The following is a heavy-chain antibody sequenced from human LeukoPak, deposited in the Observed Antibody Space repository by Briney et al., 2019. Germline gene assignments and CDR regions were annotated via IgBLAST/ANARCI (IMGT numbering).Heavy chain of an antibody. Sequence: ASVKVSCKASGYTFTSYYMHWVRQAPGQGLEWMGIINPSGGSTSYAQKFQGRVTMTRDTSTSTVYMELSSLRSEDTAVYYCARGYCSGGSCQNWFDPWGQGTLVTVSS. CDR3: ARGYCSGGSCQNWFDP. V-gene: IGHV1-46*01. CDR2: INPSGGST. D-gene: IGHD2-15*01. CDR1: GYTFTSYY. J-gene: IGHJ5*02.